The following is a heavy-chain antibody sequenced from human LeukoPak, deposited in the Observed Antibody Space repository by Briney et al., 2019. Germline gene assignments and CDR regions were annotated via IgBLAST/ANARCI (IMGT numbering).Heavy chain of an antibody. CDR1: GFTVSSNY. J-gene: IGHJ3*02. D-gene: IGHD3-22*01. CDR2: IYSGGST. V-gene: IGHV3-53*01. Sequence: GGSLRLSCAASGFTVSSNYMSWVRQAPRKGLEWVSVIYSGGSTYYADSVKGRFTISRDNSKNTLYLQMNSLRAEDTAVYYCARDSDSSGYSPFDIWGQGTMVTVSS. CDR3: ARDSDSSGYSPFDI.